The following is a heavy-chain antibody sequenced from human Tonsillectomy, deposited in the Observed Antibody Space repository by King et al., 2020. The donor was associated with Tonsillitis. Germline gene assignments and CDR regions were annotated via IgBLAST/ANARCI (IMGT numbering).Heavy chain of an antibody. CDR3: AREFAIRGITMVRGVMDY. CDR2: INPSGGST. J-gene: IGHJ4*02. D-gene: IGHD3-10*01. Sequence: QLVRSGAEVKKPGASVKVSCKASGYTFTSYYMHWVRQAPGQGLEWMGIINPSGGSTSYAQEYQGRVTMTRDTSTSTVCMELSSLRSEDTAVYYCAREFAIRGITMVRGVMDYWGQGTLVTVSS. V-gene: IGHV1-46*01. CDR1: GYTFTSYY.